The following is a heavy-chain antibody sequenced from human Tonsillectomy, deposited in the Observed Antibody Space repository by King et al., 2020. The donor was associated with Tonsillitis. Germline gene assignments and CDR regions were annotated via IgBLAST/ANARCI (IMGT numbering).Heavy chain of an antibody. CDR2: ISNDGSRT. J-gene: IGHJ4*02. CDR1: GFTFSSYG. CDR3: ARERLWSSGWGIDN. V-gene: IGHV3-33*05. Sequence: GQLVQSGGGVVQPGRPLRLSCAASGFTFSSYGIHGVRQAPGKGLEWVALISNDGSRTYYRDSVQGRFTISRDNSNNTLYLQMTSLRADDTAVYYCARERLWSSGWGIDNWGRGTLVTVSS. D-gene: IGHD6-19*01.